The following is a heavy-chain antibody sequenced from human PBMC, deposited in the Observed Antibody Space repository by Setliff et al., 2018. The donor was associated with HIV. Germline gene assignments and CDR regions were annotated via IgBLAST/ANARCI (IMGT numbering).Heavy chain of an antibody. J-gene: IGHJ6*02. Sequence: SVKVSCKTSGGTLSNYVITWVRQAPGQGLEWMGMIIPMYNIPAYAQKFQGRVTFTADESTSTAYMELSSLSSEDTAVYYCARVGHSSSYHYYGMDVWGQGTTVTVSS. V-gene: IGHV1-69*13. D-gene: IGHD6-13*01. CDR2: IIPMYNIP. CDR1: GGTLSNYV. CDR3: ARVGHSSSYHYYGMDV.